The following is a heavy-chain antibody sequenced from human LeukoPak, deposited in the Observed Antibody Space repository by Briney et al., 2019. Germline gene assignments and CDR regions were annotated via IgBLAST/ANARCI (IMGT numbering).Heavy chain of an antibody. J-gene: IGHJ4*01. Sequence: GGSLRLSCAASGFTFSSYSMSWVRQAPGKGLEWVANIKQDGSEKYYVDSVKGRFTISRDNAKNSLYLQMNSLRAEDTAVYYCAREGEGLFDYWGQGTLVTVSS. CDR1: GFTFSSYS. CDR2: IKQDGSEK. CDR3: AREGEGLFDY. V-gene: IGHV3-7*01. D-gene: IGHD3-16*01.